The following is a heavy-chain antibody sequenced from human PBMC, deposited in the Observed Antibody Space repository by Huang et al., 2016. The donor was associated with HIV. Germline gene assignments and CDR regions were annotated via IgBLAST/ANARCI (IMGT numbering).Heavy chain of an antibody. CDR3: ARTAYSYGFRQGYNWFDP. J-gene: IGHJ5*02. D-gene: IGHD5-18*01. Sequence: QVLLVQSGAEVRKPGSSVKVSCTAFGGTFSGYAISWGRQATGQGLEWVGGIIPIMGTANYTQKFQGRVTITVDEYTNTGYMELTRLTSEDTAVYYCARTAYSYGFRQGYNWFDPWGQGTPVTVSS. V-gene: IGHV1-69*13. CDR2: IIPIMGTA. CDR1: GGTFSGYA.